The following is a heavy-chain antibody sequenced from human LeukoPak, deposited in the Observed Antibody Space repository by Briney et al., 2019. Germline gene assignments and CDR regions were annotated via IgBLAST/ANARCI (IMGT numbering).Heavy chain of an antibody. CDR2: VSGGSDYI. CDR1: GFSFSSYS. V-gene: IGHV3-21*04. Sequence: GGSLRLSCAASGFSFSSYSMNWVRQAPGKGLEWVSSVSGGSDYIYYADSVKGRFTISRDNSKNTLYLQMNSLRAEDTAVYYCAKDSVIRYWGQGTLVTVSS. J-gene: IGHJ4*02. D-gene: IGHD2/OR15-2a*01. CDR3: AKDSVIRY.